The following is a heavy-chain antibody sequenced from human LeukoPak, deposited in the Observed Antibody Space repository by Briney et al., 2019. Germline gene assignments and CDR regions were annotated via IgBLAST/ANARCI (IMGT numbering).Heavy chain of an antibody. CDR2: ISAYSGDT. Sequence: GASVKASCKASGYTFTSYGISWVRQAPGQGLEWMGWISAYSGDTNYAQKFQGRVTMTRDTSISTAYMELSRLRSDDTAVYYCARRGIVGATKILDYWGQGTLVTVSS. V-gene: IGHV1-18*01. D-gene: IGHD1-26*01. CDR3: ARRGIVGATKILDY. CDR1: GYTFTSYG. J-gene: IGHJ4*02.